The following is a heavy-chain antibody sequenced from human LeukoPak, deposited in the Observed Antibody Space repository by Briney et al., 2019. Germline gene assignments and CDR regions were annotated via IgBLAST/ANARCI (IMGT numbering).Heavy chain of an antibody. J-gene: IGHJ4*02. CDR2: IYSDSSAT. V-gene: IGHV3-23*03. Sequence: PGGSLRLSCAASGFSLSSSSMAWVRQAPGGRPDWVSDIYSDSSATYYADSVKGRFSISRDDSKNTLYLQMYSLSTEDTATYYCAKRLNHNYFEYWGRGTLVTVSS. CDR1: GFSLSSSS. CDR3: AKRLNHNYFEY. D-gene: IGHD6-19*01.